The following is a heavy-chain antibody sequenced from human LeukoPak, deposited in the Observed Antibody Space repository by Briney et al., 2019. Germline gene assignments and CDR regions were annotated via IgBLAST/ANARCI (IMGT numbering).Heavy chain of an antibody. V-gene: IGHV3-23*01. CDR2: ISGSGGST. CDR3: AKDPTLTTVTIPIDC. CDR1: GFTFSSYA. J-gene: IGHJ4*02. Sequence: AGGSLRLSCAASGFTFSSYAMSWVRQAPGKGLEWVSAISGSGGSTYYADSVKGRFTISRDNSKNTLYLQMNSLRAEDTAVYYCAKDPTLTTVTIPIDCWGQGTLVTVSS. D-gene: IGHD4-17*01.